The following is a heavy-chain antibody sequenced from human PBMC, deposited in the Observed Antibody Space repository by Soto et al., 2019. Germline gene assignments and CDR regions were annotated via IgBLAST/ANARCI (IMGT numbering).Heavy chain of an antibody. V-gene: IGHV1-3*01. CDR3: ASGAAAGTWDNWFDP. D-gene: IGHD6-13*01. CDR2: INAGNGNT. J-gene: IGHJ5*02. CDR1: GYTFTSYA. Sequence: QVQLVQSGAEVKKPGASVKVSCKASGYTFTSYAMHWVRQAPGQRLEWMGWINAGNGNTKYSQEFQGRVTITRDTSASTAYMELSSLRSEDTAVYYCASGAAAGTWDNWFDPWGQGTLVTVSS.